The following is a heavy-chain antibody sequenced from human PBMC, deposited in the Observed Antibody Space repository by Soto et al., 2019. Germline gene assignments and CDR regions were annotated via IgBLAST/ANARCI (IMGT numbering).Heavy chain of an antibody. D-gene: IGHD3-16*01. J-gene: IGHJ5*02. V-gene: IGHV1-46*01. CDR3: ARSSGGNFRIIKEDTNWFDH. CDR2: INPHGGST. CDR1: RETFTRYY. Sequence: AAVKVSCKAPRETFTRYYSNWVRQAPGQGLEWMGVINPHGGSTAYAQKFKGRVTLTRDTSASTVYMEVSSLTSEDTAMYYCARSSGGNFRIIKEDTNWFDHWGQGTPVAVS.